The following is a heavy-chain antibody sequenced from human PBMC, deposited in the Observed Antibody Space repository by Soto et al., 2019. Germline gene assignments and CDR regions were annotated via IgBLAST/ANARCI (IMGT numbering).Heavy chain of an antibody. V-gene: IGHV1-2*02. Sequence: ASVKVSCKASGYTFSGFYMHWVRQAPGQGLEWMGWINPNSGGTKSAEKFQGRVTMTRDTSISTAYMELSRLTSDDTAVYYCVSAAVTGTAGLDFWGQGTHVTVSS. CDR3: VSAAVTGTAGLDF. CDR2: INPNSGGT. D-gene: IGHD6-19*01. J-gene: IGHJ4*02. CDR1: GYTFSGFY.